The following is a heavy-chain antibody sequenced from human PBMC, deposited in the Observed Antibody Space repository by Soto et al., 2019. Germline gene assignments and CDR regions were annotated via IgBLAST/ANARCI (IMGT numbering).Heavy chain of an antibody. D-gene: IGHD2-21*02. V-gene: IGHV4-59*01. CDR3: ARDLWGYCGTDCYPLDV. Sequence: SETLSLTCTVSGGSISGYYWSWIRQPPGNGLEWIGYMYNTGSTVYNPSFKSRVTISVDTSKNQFSLKLNSVTAADTAVYYCARDLWGYCGTDCYPLDVWGQGTTVTVS. J-gene: IGHJ6*02. CDR2: MYNTGST. CDR1: GGSISGYY.